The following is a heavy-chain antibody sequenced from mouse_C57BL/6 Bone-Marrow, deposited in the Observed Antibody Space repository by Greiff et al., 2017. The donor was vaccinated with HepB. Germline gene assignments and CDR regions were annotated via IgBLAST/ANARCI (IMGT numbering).Heavy chain of an antibody. D-gene: IGHD2-3*01. CDR1: GFTFSDYG. Sequence: EVNVVESGGGLVKPGGSLKLSCAASGFTFSDYGMHWVRQAPEKGLEWVAYISSGSSTIYYADTVKGRFTISRDNAKNTLFLQMTRLRSEDTAMYYCARGYDHHYYAMDYWGQGTSVTVSS. CDR2: ISSGSSTI. J-gene: IGHJ4*01. CDR3: ARGYDHHYYAMDY. V-gene: IGHV5-17*01.